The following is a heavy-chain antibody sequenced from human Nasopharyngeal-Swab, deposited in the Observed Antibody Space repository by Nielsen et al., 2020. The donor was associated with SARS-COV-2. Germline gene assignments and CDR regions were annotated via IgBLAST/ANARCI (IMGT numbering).Heavy chain of an antibody. CDR1: GFTFSSYA. CDR3: ARVERGYSGYDG. J-gene: IGHJ4*02. CDR2: ISYDGSNK. V-gene: IGHV3-30-3*01. Sequence: GESLNIYCAASGFTFSSYAMHWVRQAPGKGLEWVAVISYDGSNKYYADSVKGRFTITRDNSKNTLYLQMNSLRAEDTAVYYCARVERGYSGYDGWGQGTLVTVSS. D-gene: IGHD5-12*01.